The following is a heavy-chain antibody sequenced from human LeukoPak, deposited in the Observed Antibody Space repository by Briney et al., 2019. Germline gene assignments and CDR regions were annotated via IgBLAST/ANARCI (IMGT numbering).Heavy chain of an antibody. CDR1: GGPISSYY. J-gene: IGHJ6*03. CDR3: ARCSSGLYYYMDV. CDR2: IYYSGST. Sequence: SETLSLTCTVSGGPISSYYWSWIRQPAGKGLEWIGYIYYSGSTNYNPSLKGRVTISVDTSKNQFSLKLSSVTAADAAVYYCARCSSGLYYYMDVWGKGTTVTVSS. D-gene: IGHD3-22*01. V-gene: IGHV4-59*01.